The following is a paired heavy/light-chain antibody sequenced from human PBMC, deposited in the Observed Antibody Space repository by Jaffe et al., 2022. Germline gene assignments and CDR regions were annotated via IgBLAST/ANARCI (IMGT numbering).Heavy chain of an antibody. V-gene: IGHV1-3*01. D-gene: IGHD6-6*01. CDR2: INAGSGNT. CDR1: GYTFTTYS. Sequence: QVQFVQSGAEVKKPGASVKVSCKASGYTFTTYSIHWVRQAPGQRLEWMGWINAGSGNTKYSQKFQGRVTITRDTTTSTAYMEVSSLRSEDTAVYYCARGHDYSSCDSWGQGTLVTVSS. CDR3: ARGHDYSSCDS. J-gene: IGHJ4*02.
Light chain of an antibody. CDR3: QQYYSTPFT. J-gene: IGKJ3*01. V-gene: IGKV4-1*01. CDR1: QSVLYTSDNKNY. Sequence: DIVMTQSPDSLAVSLGERATINCKSSQSVLYTSDNKNYLAWYQQKPGQPPKLLINWASTRESGVPDRISARGSGTDFTLTISSLQADDVAVYYCQQYYSTPFTFGPGTKVEIK. CDR2: WAS.